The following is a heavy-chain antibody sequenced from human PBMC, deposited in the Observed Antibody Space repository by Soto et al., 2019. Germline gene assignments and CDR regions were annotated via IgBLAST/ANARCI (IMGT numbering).Heavy chain of an antibody. CDR3: ARGPRSGWFDF. D-gene: IGHD6-19*01. Sequence: SVTRSHECRVGDGCRSRYSWYCLRQPPGKGLEWIGYIYYSGSTYCNPSLKSRITISSDTSKNQFSLKLSSVTAADTAMYYCARGPRSGWFDFWGLGTLVTVSS. V-gene: IGHV4-59*01. J-gene: IGHJ4*02. CDR1: DGCRSRYS. CDR2: IYYSGST.